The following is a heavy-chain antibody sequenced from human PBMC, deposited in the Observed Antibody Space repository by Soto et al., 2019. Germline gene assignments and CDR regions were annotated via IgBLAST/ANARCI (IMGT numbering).Heavy chain of an antibody. V-gene: IGHV4-59*08. D-gene: IGHD3-16*01. CDR1: GGSISRYY. CDR3: ARLGAQEIDP. CDR2: IYYSGST. Sequence: SETLSLTCTVSGGSISRYYWSWIRQPPGKGLEWIGYIYYSGSTNYNPSLKSRVTISVDTSKNQFSLKLSSVTAADTAVYYCARLGAQEIDPWGQGTLVTVSS. J-gene: IGHJ5*02.